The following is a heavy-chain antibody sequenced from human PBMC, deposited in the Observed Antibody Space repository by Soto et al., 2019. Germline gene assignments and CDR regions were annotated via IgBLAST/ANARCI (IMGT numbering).Heavy chain of an antibody. J-gene: IGHJ6*02. D-gene: IGHD6-13*01. V-gene: IGHV1-2*04. CDR1: GYTFTVYY. Sequence: ASVEVSCKASGYTFTVYYMHWVRQAPGQGLEWMGWINPNSGGTNYAQKLQGWVTMTRDTSISTAYMELTRLRSDDTAVYYCARDVLAGTVYYGMDVWGQGTTVTVSS. CDR3: ARDVLAGTVYYGMDV. CDR2: INPNSGGT.